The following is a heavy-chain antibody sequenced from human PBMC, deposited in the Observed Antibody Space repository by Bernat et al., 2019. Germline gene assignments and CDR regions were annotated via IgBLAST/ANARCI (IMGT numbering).Heavy chain of an antibody. CDR2: ITDRGGGP. Sequence: EVQLLESGGGLVQPGGSLRLFCTASGFTFSTYAMTWVRQAPGKGLEWVSTITDRGGGPYYADSVKGRFTISRDNSKSTLYLQMNSLRAEDTALYYCAKGLARSWPGSYCWGQGTLVTVSS. V-gene: IGHV3-23*01. CDR1: GFTFSTYA. CDR3: AKGLARSWPGSYC. J-gene: IGHJ4*02. D-gene: IGHD6-13*01.